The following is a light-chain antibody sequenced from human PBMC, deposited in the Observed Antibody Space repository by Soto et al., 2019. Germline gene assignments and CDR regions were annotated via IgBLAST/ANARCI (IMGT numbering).Light chain of an antibody. Sequence: QSALTQPASVSGSPGQSITISCTGTSSDVGGYNYVSWYQHHPGKAPKLMIYDVSDRPSGVSNRFSGSKSGNTASLTISGLQAEDEADYYCSSYISSSAVVFGGGTKLTVL. CDR2: DVS. J-gene: IGLJ2*01. V-gene: IGLV2-14*03. CDR3: SSYISSSAVV. CDR1: SSDVGGYNY.